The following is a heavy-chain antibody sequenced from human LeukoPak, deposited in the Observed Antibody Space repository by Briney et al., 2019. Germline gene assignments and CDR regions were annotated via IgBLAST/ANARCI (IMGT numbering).Heavy chain of an antibody. CDR1: GGSISSYY. CDR2: IYYSGST. CDR3: ARGARDYYDSPFDY. J-gene: IGHJ4*02. V-gene: IGHV4-59*01. D-gene: IGHD3-22*01. Sequence: PSETLSLTCTVSGGSISSYYWSWIRQPPGKGLEWIGYIYYSGSTNYNPSLKSRVTISVDTSENQFSLRLSSVTAADTAVYYCARGARDYYDSPFDYWGQGTLVTVSS.